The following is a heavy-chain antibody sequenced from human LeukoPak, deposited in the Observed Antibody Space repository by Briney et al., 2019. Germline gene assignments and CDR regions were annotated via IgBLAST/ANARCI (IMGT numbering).Heavy chain of an antibody. Sequence: SETLSLTCAVYGGSFSGYYWSWIRQPPGKGLEWIGEIIHSGSTNYNPSLKSRVTISVDTSKNQFSLKLSSVTAADTAVYYCARASPYDYVWGSYSIPVLDYWGQGTLVTVSS. J-gene: IGHJ4*02. D-gene: IGHD3-16*01. CDR3: ARASPYDYVWGSYSIPVLDY. V-gene: IGHV4-34*12. CDR2: IIHSGST. CDR1: GGSFSGYY.